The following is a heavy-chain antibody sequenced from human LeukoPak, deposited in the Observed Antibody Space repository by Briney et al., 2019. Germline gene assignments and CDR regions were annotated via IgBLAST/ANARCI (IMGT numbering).Heavy chain of an antibody. CDR1: GFTFSSYA. J-gene: IGHJ5*02. V-gene: IGHV3-30-3*01. D-gene: IGHD3-16*01. Sequence: PARYLRLSCAASGFTFSSYAMHWVPQAPGKGLEWVVVISYDGSNKYYADSVKGRFTISRDNSKNTLYLQMDSLRTEDTAVYYCVGDLTLSYEYRDEYSDPYNWFDAWCQGTLVTVSS. CDR3: VGDLTLSYEYRDEYSDPYNWFDA. CDR2: ISYDGSNK.